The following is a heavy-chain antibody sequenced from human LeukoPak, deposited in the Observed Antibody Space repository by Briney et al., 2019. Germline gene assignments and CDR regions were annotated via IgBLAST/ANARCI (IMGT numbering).Heavy chain of an antibody. Sequence: ASVKVSCKVSGYTLTELSMHWVRQAPGKGLEWMGGFDPEDGETIYAQKFQGRVTMTEDPSTDTAYMELSSLRSEDPAVYYCATDLYPSGASGSYKYWGQGTLVTVSS. CDR3: ATDLYPSGASGSYKY. CDR1: GYTLTELS. CDR2: FDPEDGET. D-gene: IGHD1-1*01. V-gene: IGHV1-24*01. J-gene: IGHJ4*02.